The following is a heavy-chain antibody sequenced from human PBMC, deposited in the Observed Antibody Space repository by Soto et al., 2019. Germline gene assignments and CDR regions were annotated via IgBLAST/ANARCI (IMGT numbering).Heavy chain of an antibody. Sequence: EVQLVESGGGLVKPGGSLRLSCAASGFTFSSYSMNWVRQAPGKGLEWVSSISSSSSYIYYAASVKGRFTISRDNAKNSLYLQMNSLRAEDTAVYYCARDLGYYDSSGRRSAFDICGQGTMVTVSS. V-gene: IGHV3-21*01. CDR3: ARDLGYYDSSGRRSAFDI. J-gene: IGHJ3*02. D-gene: IGHD3-22*01. CDR2: ISSSSSYI. CDR1: GFTFSSYS.